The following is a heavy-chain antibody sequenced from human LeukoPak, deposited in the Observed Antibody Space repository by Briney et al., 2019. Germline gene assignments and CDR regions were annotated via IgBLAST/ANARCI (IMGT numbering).Heavy chain of an antibody. CDR3: ARGQLYWFDP. CDR1: GFTFSSYA. CDR2: INHSGST. V-gene: IGHV4-34*01. D-gene: IGHD2-15*01. Sequence: PGGSLRLSCAASGFTFSSYAMSWVRQPPGKGLEWIGEINHSGSTNYNPSLKSRVTISVDTSKNQFSLKLSSVTAADTAVYYCARGQLYWFDPWGQGTLVTVSS. J-gene: IGHJ5*02.